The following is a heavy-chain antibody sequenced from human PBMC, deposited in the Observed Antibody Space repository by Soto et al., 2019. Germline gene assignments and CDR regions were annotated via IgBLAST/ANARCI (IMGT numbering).Heavy chain of an antibody. Sequence: QVQLQESGPGRVKPSQTLSLTCTVSGGSISSGGYYWSWIRQHPGKGLEWIGYIYYSGSTYYNSSLKSRVTISVDTSKNQFSLKLSSVTAADTAVYYCARVWDSSGPNFDYWGQGTLVTVSS. V-gene: IGHV4-31*03. D-gene: IGHD3-22*01. CDR1: GGSISSGGYY. CDR2: IYYSGST. CDR3: ARVWDSSGPNFDY. J-gene: IGHJ4*02.